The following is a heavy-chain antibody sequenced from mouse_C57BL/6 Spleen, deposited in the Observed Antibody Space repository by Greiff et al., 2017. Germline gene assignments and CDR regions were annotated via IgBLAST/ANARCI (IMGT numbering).Heavy chain of an antibody. D-gene: IGHD1-1*01. Sequence: QVQLQQSGAELVRPGTSVKVSCKASGYAFTNYLLEWVKQRPGQGLEWIGVFNPGSGGTNYNEKFKGKATLTADKSSSTAYMQLSRLTSEDSAVYFCARTVVATFDCWGQGTTLTVSS. J-gene: IGHJ2*01. CDR3: ARTVVATFDC. V-gene: IGHV1-54*01. CDR1: GYAFTNYL. CDR2: FNPGSGGT.